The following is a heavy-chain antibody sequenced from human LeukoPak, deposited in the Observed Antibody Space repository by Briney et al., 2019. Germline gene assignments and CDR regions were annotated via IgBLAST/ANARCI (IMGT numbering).Heavy chain of an antibody. CDR3: AREVRWSENAFDI. D-gene: IGHD3-10*01. V-gene: IGHV3-20*04. CDR1: GFTFDDYG. CDR2: INWNGGST. J-gene: IGHJ3*02. Sequence: GGSLRLSCAASGFTFDDYGMSWVRQAPGKGLEWVSGINWNGGSTGYADSVKGRFIISRDNAKNSLYLQMNSLRAGDTASYYCAREVRWSENAFDIWGQGTMVTVSS.